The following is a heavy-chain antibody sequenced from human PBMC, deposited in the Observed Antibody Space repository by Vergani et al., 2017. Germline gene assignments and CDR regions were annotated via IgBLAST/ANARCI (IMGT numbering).Heavy chain of an antibody. J-gene: IGHJ6*02. Sequence: EVQLVESGGGLVKPGGSLRLSCAASGFTFSTAWMSWVRQAPGKGLEWVGRIKSKTDGGTTDYAAPVKGRFTISRDDSKNTLYLQMNSLKTEDTAVYYCTTRITMVRGSPPYYGMDVWGQGTTVTVSS. CDR1: GFTFSTAW. V-gene: IGHV3-15*01. CDR3: TTRITMVRGSPPYYGMDV. CDR2: IKSKTDGGTT. D-gene: IGHD3-10*01.